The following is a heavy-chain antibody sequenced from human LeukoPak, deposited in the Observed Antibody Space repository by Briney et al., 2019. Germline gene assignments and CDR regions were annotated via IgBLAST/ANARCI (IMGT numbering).Heavy chain of an antibody. CDR1: GFTFSSYG. D-gene: IGHD3-22*01. Sequence: GGSLRLSCAASGFTFSSYGMQWVRQAPGKGLEWVAVISYDGSNKYYADSVKGRFTISRDNSKNTLYLQMNSLRAEDTAVYYCAKDRFGYRPTILFDYWGQGTLVTVSS. J-gene: IGHJ4*02. CDR2: ISYDGSNK. V-gene: IGHV3-30*18. CDR3: AKDRFGYRPTILFDY.